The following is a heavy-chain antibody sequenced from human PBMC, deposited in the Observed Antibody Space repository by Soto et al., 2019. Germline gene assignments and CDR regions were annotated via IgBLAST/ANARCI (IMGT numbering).Heavy chain of an antibody. Sequence: SETLSLTCAVYGGSFSGYYWSWIRQPPGKGLEWIGEINHSGSTNYNPSLKSRVTISVDTSKNQFSLKLSSVTAADTAVYYCARVKRGYSYGYPTSYYYGMDVWGQGTTVTVSS. CDR1: GGSFSGYY. D-gene: IGHD5-18*01. V-gene: IGHV4-34*01. CDR3: ARVKRGYSYGYPTSYYYGMDV. J-gene: IGHJ6*02. CDR2: INHSGST.